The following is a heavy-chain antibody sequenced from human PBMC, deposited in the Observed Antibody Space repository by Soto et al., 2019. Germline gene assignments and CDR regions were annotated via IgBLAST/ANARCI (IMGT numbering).Heavy chain of an antibody. CDR2: ISSSSSYT. J-gene: IGHJ6*03. Sequence: EVQVVESGGGLVKPGESLRLSCAASGFTFSSSSMNWVRQAPGKGLEWVASISSSSSYTSYADSVKGRFTISRDNAKNSLFLQMNSLRAEDTAVYYCPRDDYDFWGGYYPTDYYYMDVWGRGTSVTVSS. CDR1: GFTFSSSS. CDR3: PRDDYDFWGGYYPTDYYYMDV. D-gene: IGHD3-3*01. V-gene: IGHV3-21*01.